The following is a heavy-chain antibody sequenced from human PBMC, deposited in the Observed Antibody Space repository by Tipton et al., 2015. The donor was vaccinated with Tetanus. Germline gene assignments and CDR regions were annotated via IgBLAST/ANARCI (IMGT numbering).Heavy chain of an antibody. J-gene: IGHJ6*02. Sequence: SLRLSCAASGFTFSSYSMNWVRQAPGKGLEWVSSISSSSSYIYYADSVKGRFTISRDNAKNSLYLQMNSLRAEDTAVYYCARDWGSIVGATHNYYYGMDVWGQGTTVTVSS. CDR1: GFTFSSYS. D-gene: IGHD1-26*01. CDR3: ARDWGSIVGATHNYYYGMDV. CDR2: ISSSSSYI. V-gene: IGHV3-21*01.